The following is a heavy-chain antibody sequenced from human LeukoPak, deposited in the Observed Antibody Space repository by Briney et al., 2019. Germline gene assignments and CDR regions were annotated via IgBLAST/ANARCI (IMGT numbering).Heavy chain of an antibody. CDR1: GYSFTSYW. Sequence: GESLKISCKCSGYSFTSYWIGWVRQMPGKGLEWMGIISPGDSKTIYSPSFQGQVTISADKSISTAYLQWSSLKASGTAMYYCARLITNGPDYWGQGTLVTVSS. CDR2: ISPGDSKT. D-gene: IGHD2-8*01. CDR3: ARLITNGPDY. V-gene: IGHV5-51*01. J-gene: IGHJ4*02.